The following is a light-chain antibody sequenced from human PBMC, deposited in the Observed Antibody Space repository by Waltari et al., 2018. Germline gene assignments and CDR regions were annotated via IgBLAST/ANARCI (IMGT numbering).Light chain of an antibody. Sequence: EILMTQSQATLSVSPGETATLSCRASQSLSTNLAWYQQHPGQAPRLLIYGASTRATGVPARFSGSRSGTEFTLIISSLQSEDFALYYCQQYHNWPYTFGQGTKLEIK. CDR2: GAS. J-gene: IGKJ2*01. V-gene: IGKV3-15*01. CDR3: QQYHNWPYT. CDR1: QSLSTN.